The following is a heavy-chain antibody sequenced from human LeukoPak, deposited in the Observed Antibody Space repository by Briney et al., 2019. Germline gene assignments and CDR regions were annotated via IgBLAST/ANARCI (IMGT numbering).Heavy chain of an antibody. J-gene: IGHJ4*02. V-gene: IGHV4-39*01. CDR3: ARHRESITMVRGALIFYFDY. D-gene: IGHD3-10*01. CDR1: GGSISSSNYY. Sequence: SETLSLTCTVSGGSISSSNYYWGWIRQPPGKGLEWIGCIYYSGSTYYNPSLKSRVTISVDTSKSQFSLKLSSVTAADTAVYYCARHRESITMVRGALIFYFDYWGQGTLVTVSS. CDR2: IYYSGST.